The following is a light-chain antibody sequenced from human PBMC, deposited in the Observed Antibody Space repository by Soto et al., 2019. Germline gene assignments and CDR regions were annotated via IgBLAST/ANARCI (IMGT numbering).Light chain of an antibody. CDR2: NAS. Sequence: DIQMTQSPSTLSASVGDRVSITCRASQTIRNWLAWYQQKPGKAPKVIIYNASSLESGVPSRFIGSGSGTEFTLTISNLQPDDFATYYCQQYNSDWWTFGQGTKVEIK. CDR1: QTIRNW. V-gene: IGKV1-5*03. J-gene: IGKJ1*01. CDR3: QQYNSDWWT.